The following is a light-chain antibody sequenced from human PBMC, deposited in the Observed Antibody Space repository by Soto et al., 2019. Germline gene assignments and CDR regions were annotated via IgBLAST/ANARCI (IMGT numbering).Light chain of an antibody. CDR2: WTS. CDR3: QQFYSSPFS. Sequence: IVVTQSPGSLAVSLGERATINCRSSQPILYRPNNRSYLAWYRQKSGNPPKLLISWTSTRESGVPDRFSGSVSATDLTLTISSLQAEDAAVYYCQQFYSSPFSFGPGTSVDVK. CDR1: QPILYRPNNRSY. J-gene: IGKJ3*01. V-gene: IGKV4-1*01.